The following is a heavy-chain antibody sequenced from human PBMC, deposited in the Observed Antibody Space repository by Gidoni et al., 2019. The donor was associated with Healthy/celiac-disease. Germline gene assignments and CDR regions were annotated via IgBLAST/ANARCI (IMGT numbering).Heavy chain of an antibody. J-gene: IGHJ3*02. D-gene: IGHD3-9*01. CDR3: VYDILTAESDAFDI. Sequence: QLQLQESGPGLVKPSETLSLTCTVSGGSISSSSYYWGWIRQPPGKGLEWIGSIYYSGSTYYNPSLKSRVTISVDTSKNQFSLKLSSVTAADTAVYYCVYDILTAESDAFDIWGQGTMVTVSS. CDR1: GGSISSSSYY. V-gene: IGHV4-39*01. CDR2: IYYSGST.